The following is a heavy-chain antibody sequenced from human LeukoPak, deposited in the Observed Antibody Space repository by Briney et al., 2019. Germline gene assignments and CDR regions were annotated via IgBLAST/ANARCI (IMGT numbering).Heavy chain of an antibody. CDR1: GFTFSSYA. Sequence: GGSLRLSCAASGFTFSSYAMSWVRQAPGKGLEWVSAISGSGGSTYYADSVKGRFTISRDNSKNTLYLQMNSLRAEDTAVYYCAKDALPETGPVVLCFQHWGQGTLVTVSS. CDR3: AKDALPETGPVVLCFQH. D-gene: IGHD4/OR15-4a*01. V-gene: IGHV3-23*01. J-gene: IGHJ1*01. CDR2: ISGSGGST.